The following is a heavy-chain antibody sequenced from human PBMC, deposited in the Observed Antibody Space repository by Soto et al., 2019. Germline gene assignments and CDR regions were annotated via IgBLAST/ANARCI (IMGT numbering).Heavy chain of an antibody. CDR3: AKAIRVTGEPKYYYYYYGMDV. J-gene: IGHJ6*02. D-gene: IGHD1-26*01. Sequence: GGSLRLSCAASGFTFSSYAMSWVRQAPGKGLEWVSAISGSGGSTYYADSVRGRFTISRDNSKNTLYLQMNSLRAEDTAVYYCAKAIRVTGEPKYYYYYYGMDVWGQGTTVTVSS. CDR2: ISGSGGST. V-gene: IGHV3-23*01. CDR1: GFTFSSYA.